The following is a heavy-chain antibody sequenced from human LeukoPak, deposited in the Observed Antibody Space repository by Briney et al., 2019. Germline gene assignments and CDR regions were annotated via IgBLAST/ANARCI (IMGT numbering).Heavy chain of an antibody. Sequence: PSETLSLTCAVYGGSFSGYYWSWIRQPPGKGLEWIGEINHSGSTNYNPSLKSRVTMSVDTSKNQFSLKLSSVTAADTAVYYCARRYDSSGPTLDYWGQGTLVTVSS. D-gene: IGHD3-22*01. V-gene: IGHV4-34*01. J-gene: IGHJ4*02. CDR3: ARRYDSSGPTLDY. CDR2: INHSGST. CDR1: GGSFSGYY.